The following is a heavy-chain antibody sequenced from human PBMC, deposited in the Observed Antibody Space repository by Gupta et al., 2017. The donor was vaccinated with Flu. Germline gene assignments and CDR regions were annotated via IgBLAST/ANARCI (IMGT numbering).Heavy chain of an antibody. CDR3: ARALDSGTYYSGMDV. CDR2: IIPIFGPP. Sequence: QVQLVQSGAEVKKPGSSVKVSCKASGGTVSNYAISWVRQAPGQGLEWMGGIIPIFGPPNYAQKFQGRVTITADIFTSTAYMQMSSLRSEDTAVYYCARALDSGTYYSGMDVWGQGTTVTVS. D-gene: IGHD1-26*01. CDR1: GGTVSNYA. J-gene: IGHJ6*02. V-gene: IGHV1-69*06.